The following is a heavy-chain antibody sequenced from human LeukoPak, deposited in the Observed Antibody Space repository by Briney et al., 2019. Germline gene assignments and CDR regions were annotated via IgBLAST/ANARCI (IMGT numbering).Heavy chain of an antibody. D-gene: IGHD5-18*01. CDR1: GFTFSSYW. CDR3: ARSDTARGMSGPGY. CDR2: MNQDGSLK. J-gene: IGHJ4*02. Sequence: GGSLRLSCAASGFTFSSYWMSWVRQAPGKGLEWVANMNQDGSLKYYMDSVKGRFTISRDNAKNSLYLQMNSLRAEDTAVYYCARSDTARGMSGPGYWGQGILVTVSS. V-gene: IGHV3-7*01.